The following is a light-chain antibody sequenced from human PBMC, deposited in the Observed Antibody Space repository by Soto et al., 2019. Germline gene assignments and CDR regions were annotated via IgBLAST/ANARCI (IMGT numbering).Light chain of an antibody. CDR2: KAS. CDR3: QHYNSYSEA. CDR1: QTISSW. V-gene: IGKV1-5*03. Sequence: IQSTQSPSTLSGSVVDRVPITCRASQTISSWLAWYQQKPGKAPKLLIYKASTLKSGVPSRFSGSGSGTEFTLTISSLQPDDFATYYCQHYNSYSEAFGQGTKVDI. J-gene: IGKJ1*01.